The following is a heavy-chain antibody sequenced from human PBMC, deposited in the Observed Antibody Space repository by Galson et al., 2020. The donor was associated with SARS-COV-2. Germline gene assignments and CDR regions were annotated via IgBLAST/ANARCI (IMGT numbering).Heavy chain of an antibody. CDR1: GVSMISYY. CDR2: IYSTGST. D-gene: IGHD6-19*01. J-gene: IGHJ3*02. CDR3: ARDASGWSSDDAFDI. Sequence: ASETLSLTCTVSGVSMISYYWPWIRQPAGKGLEWVGRIYSTGSTNFNPSLESRVTMSVDMSKSQFSLRLSSVTAADTAIYYCARDASGWSSDDAFDIWGQGTMVTVSS. V-gene: IGHV4-4*07.